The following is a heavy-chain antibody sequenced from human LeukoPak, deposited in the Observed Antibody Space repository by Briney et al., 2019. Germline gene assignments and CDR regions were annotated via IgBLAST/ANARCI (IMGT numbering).Heavy chain of an antibody. CDR2: ISGSGGST. D-gene: IGHD7-27*01. Sequence: QPGGSLRLSCAASGFTFSSYAMSWVRQAPGKGLEWVSAISGSGGSTYYADSVKGRFTISRDNSKNTLYLQMNSLRAEDTAVYYCAKEGPFSVTPSLTGWFDPWGQGTLVTVSS. CDR1: GFTFSSYA. CDR3: AKEGPFSVTPSLTGWFDP. V-gene: IGHV3-23*01. J-gene: IGHJ5*02.